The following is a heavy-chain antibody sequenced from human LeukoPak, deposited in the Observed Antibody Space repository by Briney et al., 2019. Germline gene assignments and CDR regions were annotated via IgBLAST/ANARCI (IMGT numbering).Heavy chain of an antibody. V-gene: IGHV4-34*01. CDR2: INHSGST. CDR1: GGSISGYY. J-gene: IGHJ4*02. Sequence: SETLSLTCAVYGGSISGYYWSWIRQPPGKGLEWIGEINHSGSTNYNPSPKSRVTISVDTSKNQFSLKLSSVTAADTAVYYCARVPPTYGSGSYFDYWGQGTLVTVSS. D-gene: IGHD3-10*01. CDR3: ARVPPTYGSGSYFDY.